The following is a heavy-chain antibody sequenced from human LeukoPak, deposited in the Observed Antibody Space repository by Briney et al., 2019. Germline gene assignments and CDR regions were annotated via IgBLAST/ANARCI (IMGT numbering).Heavy chain of an antibody. J-gene: IGHJ4*02. CDR1: GYTFTGYY. CDR2: INPNSGGT. Sequence: GASVKVSCTTSGYTFTGYYMHWVRQAPGQGLEWMGWINPNSGGTNYAQKFQGRVTMTRDTSISTAYMELSRLRSDDTAVYYCASAGNEYGGYVVDYWGQGTLVTVSS. CDR3: ASAGNEYGGYVVDY. V-gene: IGHV1-2*02. D-gene: IGHD5-12*01.